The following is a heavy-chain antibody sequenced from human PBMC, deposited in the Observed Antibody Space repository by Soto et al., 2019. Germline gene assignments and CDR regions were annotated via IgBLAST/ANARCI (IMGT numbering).Heavy chain of an antibody. D-gene: IGHD6-19*01. CDR3: DRELSDSSGWGAFDI. CDR1: GLTFGRNA. Sequence: EVQLLESGGGLVQPGGSLRLSCAASGLTFGRNAMSWVRQAPGKGLVWVSSLSGTGDSTYYADSVKARFTISRDNSKNTRHLQMKSLRADDTAVYFCDRELSDSSGWGAFDIWGQGTMVTVSS. V-gene: IGHV3-23*01. J-gene: IGHJ3*02. CDR2: LSGTGDST.